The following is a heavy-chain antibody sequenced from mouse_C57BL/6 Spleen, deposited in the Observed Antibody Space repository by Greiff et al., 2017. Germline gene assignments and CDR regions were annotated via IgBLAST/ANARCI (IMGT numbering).Heavy chain of an antibody. CDR1: GYSFTGYY. CDR2: INPSTGGT. Sequence: EVQLQQSGPELVKPGASVKISCKASGYSFTGYYMNWVKQSPEKSLEWIGEINPSTGGTTYNQTFKAKATLTVDKSSSTAYMQLKRLTSEDSAVYYCARGCYVGYYNDNWGQGTTRTVSS. D-gene: IGHD1-1*02. CDR3: ARGCYVGYYNDN. J-gene: IGHJ2*01. V-gene: IGHV1-42*01.